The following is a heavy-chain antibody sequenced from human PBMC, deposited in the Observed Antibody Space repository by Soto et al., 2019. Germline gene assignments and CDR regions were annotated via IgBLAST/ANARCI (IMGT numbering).Heavy chain of an antibody. J-gene: IGHJ5*02. CDR1: GFTFSSYA. CDR2: ISYDGSNK. CDR3: AREVYDYVWGSFNWFDP. Sequence: HPGGSLRLSCAASGFTFSSYAMHWVRQAPGKGLEWVAVISYDGSNKYYADSVKGRFTISRDNSKNTLYLQMNSLRAEDTAVYYCAREVYDYVWGSFNWFDPWGQGTLVTVSS. V-gene: IGHV3-30-3*01. D-gene: IGHD3-16*01.